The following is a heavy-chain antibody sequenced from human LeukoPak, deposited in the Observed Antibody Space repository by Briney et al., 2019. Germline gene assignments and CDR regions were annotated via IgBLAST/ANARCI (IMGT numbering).Heavy chain of an antibody. J-gene: IGHJ4*02. V-gene: IGHV4-39*01. CDR2: VYYSGST. CDR1: GVSISSSAYF. D-gene: IGHD3-22*01. CDR3: ARQDDSSGYYYFDY. Sequence: PSETLSLTCTVSGVSISSSAYFWGWIRQPPGEGLEWVGSVYYSGSTYYNTSLESRVSISVDTSKNEFSLKLTSVTASDTAVYYCARQDDSSGYYYFDYWGQGTLVTVSS.